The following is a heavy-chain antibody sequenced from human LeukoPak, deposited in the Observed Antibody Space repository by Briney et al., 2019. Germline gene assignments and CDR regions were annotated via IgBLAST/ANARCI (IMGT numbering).Heavy chain of an antibody. CDR3: AKEIAAGGYYGMDV. CDR2: ISYDGGNK. V-gene: IGHV3-30*18. D-gene: IGHD2-21*01. J-gene: IGHJ6*02. CDR1: GFTFSSYG. Sequence: HPGRSLRLSCAASGFTFSSYGMHWVRQAPGKGLEWVAVISYDGGNKYYADSVKGRFTISRDNSKNTLYLQMNSLRAEDTAVYYCAKEIAAGGYYGMDVWGQGTTVTVSS.